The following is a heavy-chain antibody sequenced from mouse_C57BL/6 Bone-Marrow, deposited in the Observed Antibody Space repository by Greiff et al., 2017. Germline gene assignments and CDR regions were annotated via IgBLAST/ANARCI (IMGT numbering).Heavy chain of an antibody. J-gene: IGHJ1*03. CDR2: IHPNSGST. V-gene: IGHV1-64*01. CDR1: GYTFTSYW. CDR3: ARKGIWYFDV. Sequence: QVQLQQPGAELVKPGASVKLSCKASGYTFTSYWMHWVKQRLGQGLEWIGMIHPNSGSTNYNEKFKSKATLTVDKSSSTAYMQLSSLTSEDSAVYYCARKGIWYFDVWGTGTTVTVSS.